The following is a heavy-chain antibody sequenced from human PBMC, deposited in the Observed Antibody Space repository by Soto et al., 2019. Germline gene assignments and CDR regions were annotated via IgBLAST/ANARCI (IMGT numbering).Heavy chain of an antibody. V-gene: IGHV4-34*01. J-gene: IGHJ6*02. CDR2: IKHSGST. D-gene: IGHD3-10*01. CDR1: GGSFSGCN. CDR3: ARSLIWFGVYGTYA. Sequence: SETLSLTCAVYGGSFSGCNWSWIRPPPGKGLEWIGEIKHSGSTKYNPSLKSRVTISVATFKDHSTRKLISVPAADTAVYYCARSLIWFGVYGTYAGGEGTTVT.